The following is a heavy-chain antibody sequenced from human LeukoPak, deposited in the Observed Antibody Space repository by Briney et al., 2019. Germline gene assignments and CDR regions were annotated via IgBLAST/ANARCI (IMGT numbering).Heavy chain of an antibody. V-gene: IGHV1-2*02. CDR2: INPNSGGT. J-gene: IGHJ4*02. CDR1: GYTLTGYY. Sequence: GASVKVSCKASGYTLTGYYMHWVRQAPGQGLEWMGWINPNSGGTNYAQKFQGRVTMTRDTSISTAYMELSRLRSDDTAVYYCARVDEWAAAPDYWGQGTLVTVSS. CDR3: ARVDEWAAAPDY. D-gene: IGHD2-2*01.